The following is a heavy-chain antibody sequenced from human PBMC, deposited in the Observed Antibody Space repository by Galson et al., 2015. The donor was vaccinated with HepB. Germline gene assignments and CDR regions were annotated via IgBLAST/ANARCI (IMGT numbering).Heavy chain of an antibody. V-gene: IGHV1-46*03. CDR2: INPSGGST. D-gene: IGHD3-10*01. CDR3: ARAQYYYGSGSLYYFDY. J-gene: IGHJ4*02. CDR1: GYTFTSYY. Sequence: VKVSCKASGYTFTSYYMHWVRQAPGQGLEWMGIINPSGGSTSYAQKFQGRVTMTRDTSTSTVYMELSSLRSEDTAVYYCARAQYYYGSGSLYYFDYWGQGTLVTVSS.